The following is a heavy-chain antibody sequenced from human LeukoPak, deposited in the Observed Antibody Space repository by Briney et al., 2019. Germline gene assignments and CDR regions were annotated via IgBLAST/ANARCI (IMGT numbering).Heavy chain of an antibody. CDR1: GGTFSSYA. CDR2: IIPIFGTA. Sequence: SVKVSCKASGGTFSSYAISWVRQAPGQGLEWMGGIIPIFGTANYAQKFQGRVTITADESTSTAYMELSSLRSEDTAVYYCARDLNYGGNSGFDYWGQGTLVTVSS. CDR3: ARDLNYGGNSGFDY. D-gene: IGHD4-23*01. J-gene: IGHJ4*02. V-gene: IGHV1-69*01.